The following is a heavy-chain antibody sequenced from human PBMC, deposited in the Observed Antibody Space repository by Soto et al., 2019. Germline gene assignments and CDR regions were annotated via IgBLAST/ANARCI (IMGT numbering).Heavy chain of an antibody. Sequence: ASVKVSCKASGYTFTSYDINWVRQATGQGLEWMGWMNPNSGNTGYAQKFQGRVTITRDTSASTAYMELSSLRSEDTAVYYCATTRHCSGGSCLNNAFDIWGQGTMVTVSS. D-gene: IGHD2-15*01. J-gene: IGHJ3*02. V-gene: IGHV1-8*01. CDR2: MNPNSGNT. CDR1: GYTFTSYD. CDR3: ATTRHCSGGSCLNNAFDI.